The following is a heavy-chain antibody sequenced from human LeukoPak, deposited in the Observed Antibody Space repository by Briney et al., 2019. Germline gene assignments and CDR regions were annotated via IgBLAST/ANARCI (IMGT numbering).Heavy chain of an antibody. CDR1: GFTVSSNY. J-gene: IGHJ4*02. D-gene: IGHD4-17*01. CDR3: ARAYGPSYYFDY. Sequence: GGSLRLSCAASGFTVSSNYMSWVRQAPGKGLEWVSVIYSGGSTYYADSVKGRFTISRDNAKNSLYLQMNSLRAEDTAVYYCARAYGPSYYFDYWGQGTLVTVSS. V-gene: IGHV3-66*01. CDR2: IYSGGST.